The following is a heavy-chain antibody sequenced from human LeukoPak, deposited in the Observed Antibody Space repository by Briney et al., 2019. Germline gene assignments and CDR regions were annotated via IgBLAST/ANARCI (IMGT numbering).Heavy chain of an antibody. D-gene: IGHD6-13*01. CDR3: AKDRGDYRGIAAAGTRGFDY. CDR2: ISWDGGST. V-gene: IGHV3-43*01. Sequence: PGGSLRLSCAASGFTFDDYTMHWVRQAPGKGLEWVSLISWDGGSTYYADPVKGRFTISRDNSKNSLYLQMNSLRTEDTALYYCAKDRGDYRGIAAAGTRGFDYWGQGTLVTVSS. CDR1: GFTFDDYT. J-gene: IGHJ4*02.